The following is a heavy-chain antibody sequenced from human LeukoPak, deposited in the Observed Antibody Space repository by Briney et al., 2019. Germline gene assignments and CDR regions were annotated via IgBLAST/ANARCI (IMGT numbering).Heavy chain of an antibody. J-gene: IGHJ5*02. CDR1: GYTFTSYG. D-gene: IGHD1-26*01. CDR3: ARGVDSRRYPVDNWFDP. CDR2: ISAYNGNT. V-gene: IGHV1-18*01. Sequence: ASVKVSCKASGYTFTSYGISWVRQAPGQGLEWMGWISAYNGNTNYAQKLQGRVTMTTDTSTSTAYMELRSLRSDDTAVYYCARGVDSRRYPVDNWFDPWGQGTLVTVSS.